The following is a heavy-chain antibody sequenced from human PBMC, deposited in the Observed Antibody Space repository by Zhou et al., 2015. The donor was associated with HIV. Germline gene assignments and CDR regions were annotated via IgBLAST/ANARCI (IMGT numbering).Heavy chain of an antibody. V-gene: IGHV1-69*06. J-gene: IGHJ3*01. CDR3: ARSSVNHDYAFDL. CDR2: STPKFETE. D-gene: IGHD3-16*01. Sequence: LVQSGTEVRKPGSSVKVSCKANGGTFSGSDISWVRQAPGQGLEWMGTSTPKFETETYAEKFRARLTITVDKSTSAAYMELSSLTSEDAAVYFCARSSVNHDYAFDLWGQGTKVIVSS. CDR1: GGTFSGSD.